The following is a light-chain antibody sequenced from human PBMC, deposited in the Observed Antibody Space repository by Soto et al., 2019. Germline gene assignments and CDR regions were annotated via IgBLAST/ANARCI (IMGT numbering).Light chain of an antibody. J-gene: IGKJ2*01. CDR3: QQYNSWYT. Sequence: DIQMTQSPSTLSASVGDRVTITCRASQNINSWLAWYQQKPGKAPKLLIYKASSLESGVPSRFSGSGSGTEFTLTISSLQPDDFATYYCQQYNSWYTFGQGTKLEIK. CDR1: QNINSW. CDR2: KAS. V-gene: IGKV1-5*03.